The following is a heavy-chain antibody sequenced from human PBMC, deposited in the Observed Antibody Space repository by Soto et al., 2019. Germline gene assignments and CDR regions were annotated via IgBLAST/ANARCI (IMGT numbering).Heavy chain of an antibody. J-gene: IGHJ4*02. CDR3: ARQSGYYYLDY. Sequence: PSETLSLTCTVSGGSISSSSYYWGWIRQPPGKGLEWIGSIYYSGSTYYNPSLKSRVTISVDTSKNQFSLKLSSVTAADTAVYYCARQSGYYYLDYWGQGTLVTAPQ. CDR2: IYYSGST. V-gene: IGHV4-39*01. CDR1: GGSISSSSYY. D-gene: IGHD3-3*01.